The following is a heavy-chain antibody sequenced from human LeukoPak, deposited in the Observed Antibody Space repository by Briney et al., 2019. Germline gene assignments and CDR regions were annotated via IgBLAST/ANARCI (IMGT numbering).Heavy chain of an antibody. CDR2: IYPGDSDT. D-gene: IGHD2-15*01. V-gene: IGHV5-51*01. J-gene: IGHJ4*02. CDR3: ARWLGYCSGGSCYSTKYYFDY. Sequence: GESLKISCKGSGYSFTNYWIGWVRQMPGKGLEWMGTIYPGDSDTRYSPSFQGQVTISADKSISTAYLQWSSLKASDTAMYYCARWLGYCSGGSCYSTKYYFDYWGQGTLVTVSS. CDR1: GYSFTNYW.